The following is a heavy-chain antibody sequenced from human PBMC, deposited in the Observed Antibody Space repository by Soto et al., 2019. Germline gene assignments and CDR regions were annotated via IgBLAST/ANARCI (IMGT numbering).Heavy chain of an antibody. V-gene: IGHV2-5*01. D-gene: IGHD5-12*01. CDR3: AHQYSGYDSDYYYGMDV. Sequence: SVPALVNATQALTLTCTFSGVSLSTSGLGVGWIRQPPGKDLEWLALIYWNDDKRYSPSLKSRLTITKDTSKNQVVLTMTNMDPVDTATYYCAHQYSGYDSDYYYGMDVWGQGTTVTVSS. J-gene: IGHJ6*02. CDR1: GVSLSTSGLG. CDR2: IYWNDDK.